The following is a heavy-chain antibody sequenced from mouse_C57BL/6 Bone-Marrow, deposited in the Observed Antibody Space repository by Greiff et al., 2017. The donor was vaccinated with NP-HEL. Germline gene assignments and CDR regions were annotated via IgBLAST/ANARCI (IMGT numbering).Heavy chain of an antibody. J-gene: IGHJ3*01. V-gene: IGHV1-20*01. CDR3: ARGDYGYGGFAY. D-gene: IGHD2-2*01. CDR1: GYSFTGYF. CDR2: INPYNGDT. Sequence: VQLQQSGPELVKPGDSVKISCKASGYSFTGYFMNWVMQSHGKSLEWIGRINPYNGDTFYNQKFKGKATLTVDKSSSTAHMGLRSLTSEDSAVYYCARGDYGYGGFAYWGQGTLVTVSA.